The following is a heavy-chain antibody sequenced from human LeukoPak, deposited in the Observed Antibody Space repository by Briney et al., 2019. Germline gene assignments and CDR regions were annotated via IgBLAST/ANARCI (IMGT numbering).Heavy chain of an antibody. D-gene: IGHD4-11*01. CDR3: ARGHDYRMEEE. J-gene: IGHJ4*02. CDR2: IIPIFGTA. V-gene: IGHV1-69*05. CDR1: GGTLRSYA. Sequence: SVKVSRKASGGTLRSYAISWVRQAAGHGLEWMGGIIPIFGTANHAQKVPGKVTITTDESTSTAYMELSSRRSNDTGVYYCARGHDYRMEEEWGQGTLVTISS.